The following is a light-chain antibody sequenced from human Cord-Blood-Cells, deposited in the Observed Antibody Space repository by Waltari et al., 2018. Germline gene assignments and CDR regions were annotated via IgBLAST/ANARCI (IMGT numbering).Light chain of an antibody. Sequence: SYELTQPPSVSVSPGQAASITCPGDTLGDKYACWYQQKPGQSPVLVIYQASKRPSGIPERFSGSNSGNTATLTISGTQAMDEADYYCQAWDSSTYVFGTGTKVTVL. V-gene: IGLV3-1*01. CDR2: QAS. J-gene: IGLJ1*01. CDR1: TLGDKY. CDR3: QAWDSSTYV.